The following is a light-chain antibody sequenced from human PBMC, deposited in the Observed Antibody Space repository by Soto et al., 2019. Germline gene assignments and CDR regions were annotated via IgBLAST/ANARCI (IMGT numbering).Light chain of an antibody. V-gene: IGKV3-20*01. CDR3: QQYGSSPLT. J-gene: IGKJ3*01. CDR2: GAS. Sequence: EIVLMQSPGTLSLSPGERATLSCRASQSVSSSYLAWYQQKPGQAPRLLIYGASSRATGIPDRFSGSGSGTDFTLTISRLEPEDFVVYYCQQYGSSPLTFGPGTKVDIK. CDR1: QSVSSSY.